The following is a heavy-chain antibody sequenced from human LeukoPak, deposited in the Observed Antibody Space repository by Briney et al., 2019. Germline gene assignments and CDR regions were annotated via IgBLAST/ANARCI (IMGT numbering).Heavy chain of an antibody. Sequence: PSQTLSLTCTVSGGSISSGGYYWSWIRQHPGKGLEWIGYIYYSGSTYYNPSLKSRVTISVDTSKNQFSLKLSSVTAADTAVYYCARLGRQMVYAIPPYFDYWGQGTLVTVSS. D-gene: IGHD2-8*01. CDR1: GGSISSGGYY. CDR3: ARLGRQMVYAIPPYFDY. J-gene: IGHJ4*02. CDR2: IYYSGST. V-gene: IGHV4-31*03.